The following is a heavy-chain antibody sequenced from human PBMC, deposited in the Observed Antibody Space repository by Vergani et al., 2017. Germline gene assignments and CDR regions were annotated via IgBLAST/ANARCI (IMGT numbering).Heavy chain of an antibody. J-gene: IGHJ5*02. V-gene: IGHV4-61*02. CDR2: INSSGTT. Sequence: QVQLHESGPGLVKPSQTLSLTCTVSGGSITSGSFYWSWIRQPAGKGLGWIGRINSSGTTNYNPSLKVRVTLSVDTSTTQLSLRMTSVTAADTAVYYCARDSCTSELRGVYWFDTWGQGTLVSVSS. CDR1: GGSITSGSFY. D-gene: IGHD3-10*01. CDR3: ARDSCTSELRGVYWFDT.